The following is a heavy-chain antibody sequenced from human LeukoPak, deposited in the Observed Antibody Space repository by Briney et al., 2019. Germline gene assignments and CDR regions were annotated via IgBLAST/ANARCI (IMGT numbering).Heavy chain of an antibody. Sequence: GGSLRLSCAASGFTFSSYSMNWVRQAPGKGLEWVSSISSSSSYIYYADSVKGRFTISRDNAKSSLYLQMNSLRAEDTAVYYCARDPGNWFDPWGQGTLVTVSS. J-gene: IGHJ5*02. CDR3: ARDPGNWFDP. V-gene: IGHV3-21*01. CDR1: GFTFSSYS. CDR2: ISSSSSYI.